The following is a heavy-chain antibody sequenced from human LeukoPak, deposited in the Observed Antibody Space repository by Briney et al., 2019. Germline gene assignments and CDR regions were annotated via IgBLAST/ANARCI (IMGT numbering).Heavy chain of an antibody. CDR1: GYSITGGYY. CDR2: IYHSGST. Sequence: PSETLSLTCAVSGYSITGGYYWGWIRQPPGKGLEWVGSIYHSGSTYYNPSLKSRVTISVDIFKNHFSLKLSSVTAADTAVYYCARLGSSWSTPTLFDYWGHGTLVTVSS. D-gene: IGHD6-13*01. V-gene: IGHV4-38-2*01. J-gene: IGHJ4*01. CDR3: ARLGSSWSTPTLFDY.